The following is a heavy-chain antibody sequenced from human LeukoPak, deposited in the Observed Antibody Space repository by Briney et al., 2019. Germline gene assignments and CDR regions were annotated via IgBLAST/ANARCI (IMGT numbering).Heavy chain of an antibody. D-gene: IGHD7-27*01. CDR2: IFYNGST. J-gene: IGHJ4*02. Sequence: PSETLSLTCTVSGGSISSYYWGWIRQPPGKGLEWIGYIFYNGSTNYNPSLKSRVTISIDTSKNQFSLNLSSVTAADTAVYYCARRPNWGPVFDYWGQGILVTVSS. V-gene: IGHV4-59*01. CDR3: ARRPNWGPVFDY. CDR1: GGSISSYY.